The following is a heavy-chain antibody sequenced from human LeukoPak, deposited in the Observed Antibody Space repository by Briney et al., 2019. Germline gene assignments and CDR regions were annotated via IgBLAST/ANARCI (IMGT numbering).Heavy chain of an antibody. CDR3: AKLPYYDSSGYLYY. D-gene: IGHD3-22*01. CDR2: ISGSGGST. V-gene: IGHV3-23*01. J-gene: IGHJ4*02. Sequence: GGSLRLSCAASGFTFSSYGMSWVRQAPGKGLEWVSAISGSGGSTYYADSVKGRFTISRDNSKNTLYLQMNSLRAEDTAVYYCAKLPYYDSSGYLYYWGQGTLVTVSS. CDR1: GFTFSSYG.